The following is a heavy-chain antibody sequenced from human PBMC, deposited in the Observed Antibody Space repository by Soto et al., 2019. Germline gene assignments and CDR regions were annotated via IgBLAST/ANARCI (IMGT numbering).Heavy chain of an antibody. CDR3: ARSQGSSTSLEIYFYYYYGMDV. CDR2: IIPIPGTA. J-gene: IGHJ6*02. CDR1: GGTFGSYA. D-gene: IGHD2-2*01. Sequence: QVQLGQSGAEVKKPGSSVKVSCKASGGTFGSYAISWVRQAPGQGLEWMGGIIPIPGTANYAQKFQGRVTIAADESTSTAYMELSSLRSEDTAVYYCARSQGSSTSLEIYFYYYYGMDVWGQGTMVTVSS. V-gene: IGHV1-69*01.